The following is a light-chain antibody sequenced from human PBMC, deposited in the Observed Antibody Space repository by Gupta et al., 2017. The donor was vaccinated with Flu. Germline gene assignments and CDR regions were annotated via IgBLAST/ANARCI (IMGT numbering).Light chain of an antibody. CDR3: VVWDDSRNGRV. CDR2: KNN. V-gene: IGLV1-47*01. CDR1: SSNIGTFD. Sequence: QSVLTQPPSASGTPGHKVTISCSGSSSNIGTFDVFWYLQVPGAAPQLLIKKNNRRPAEVPERFSGSKSGTSASLAVSGRRSEEEGDYYWVVWDDSRNGRVFGGGNKLTV. J-gene: IGLJ3*02.